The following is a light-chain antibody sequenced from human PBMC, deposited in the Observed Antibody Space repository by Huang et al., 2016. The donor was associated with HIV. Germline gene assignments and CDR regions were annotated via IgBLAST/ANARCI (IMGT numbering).Light chain of an antibody. J-gene: IGKJ1*01. Sequence: EIVMTQSPATLSVSPGERATLSCRASTSVSSTLAWYQQKPGQAPRLLIAGASTRATGIPARFSGSGSGTEFTLTISSLQSEDVAVYYCQQYNNWRTFGQGTKVEIK. CDR1: TSVSST. CDR2: GAS. CDR3: QQYNNWRT. V-gene: IGKV3-15*01.